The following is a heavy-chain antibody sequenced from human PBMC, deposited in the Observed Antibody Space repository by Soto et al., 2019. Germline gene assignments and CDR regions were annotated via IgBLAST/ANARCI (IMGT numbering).Heavy chain of an antibody. J-gene: IGHJ6*02. CDR3: AGYYGMDV. CDR1: GFSFSNSW. Sequence: PGRSLRLSCAVSGFSFSNSWMHWVRQAPGKGLVWVSRINSDGSDTTYADSVKGRFTISRDNAKNTLYLQMNSLRAEDTAVYYCAGYYGMDVWGQGTTVTVSS. V-gene: IGHV3-74*01. CDR2: INSDGSDT.